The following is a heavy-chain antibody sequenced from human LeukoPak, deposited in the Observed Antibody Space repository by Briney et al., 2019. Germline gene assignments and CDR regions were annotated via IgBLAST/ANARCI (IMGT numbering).Heavy chain of an antibody. CDR1: GFTLRSYT. Sequence: GGSLRLSCAASGFTLRSYTMTWVRQAPGKGLEWVANIKQDGSEIYYVDSVKGRFTISRDNAKNSLYLQMNSLRVEDTAVYYCVRDQYAYCVTTSCYDLGGYFDYWGQGTLVTVSS. D-gene: IGHD2-2*01. CDR2: IKQDGSEI. J-gene: IGHJ4*02. V-gene: IGHV3-7*01. CDR3: VRDQYAYCVTTSCYDLGGYFDY.